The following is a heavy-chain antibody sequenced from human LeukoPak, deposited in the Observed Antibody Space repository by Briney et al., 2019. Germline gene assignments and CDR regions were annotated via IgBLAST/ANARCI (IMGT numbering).Heavy chain of an antibody. V-gene: IGHV4-30-4*01. D-gene: IGHD4-17*01. CDR1: GGSISSGDYY. CDR2: IYYSSST. Sequence: SQTLSLTCTVSGGSISSGDYYWSWIRQPPGKGLEWIGYIYYSSSTYYNPSLKSRATISVDTSKNQFSLKLSSVTAADTAVYYCARVRDGDYSYYFDYWGQETLVTVSS. CDR3: ARVRDGDYSYYFDY. J-gene: IGHJ4*02.